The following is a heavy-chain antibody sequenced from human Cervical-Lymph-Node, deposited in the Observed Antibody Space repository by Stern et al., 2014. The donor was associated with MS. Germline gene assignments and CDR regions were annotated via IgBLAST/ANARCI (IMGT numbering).Heavy chain of an antibody. CDR2: IIPIFGPP. CDR3: AREVTMVGFDP. D-gene: IGHD3-10*02. V-gene: IGHV1-69*06. Sequence: DQLEESGAEVKKPGSSVKVSCKASGGTVSSHTISWVRQAPGQGLEWMGGIIPIFGPPNYALKFQGRVTITADKSTSTAYLELNSLRSDDSAVYYCAREVTMVGFDPWGQGTLVTVSS. J-gene: IGHJ5*02. CDR1: GGTVSSHT.